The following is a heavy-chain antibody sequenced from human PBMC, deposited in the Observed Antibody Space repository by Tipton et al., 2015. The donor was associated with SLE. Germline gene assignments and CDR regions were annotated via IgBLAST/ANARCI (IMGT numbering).Heavy chain of an antibody. CDR1: GGSISSSS. CDR3: ARGGYSYGFDY. J-gene: IGHJ4*02. Sequence: LSLTCTVSGGSISSSSYYWGWIRQAPGKGLEWVSSISSSSSYIYYADSVKGRFTISRDNAKNTLYLQMNSLRAEDTAVYYCARGGYSYGFDYWGQGTLVTVSS. D-gene: IGHD5-18*01. V-gene: IGHV3-21*01. CDR2: ISSSSSYI.